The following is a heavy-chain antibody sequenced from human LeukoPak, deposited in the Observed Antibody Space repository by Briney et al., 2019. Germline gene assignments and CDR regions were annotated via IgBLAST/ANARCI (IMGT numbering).Heavy chain of an antibody. Sequence: GSSVKVSCKASGYTFTSYDINWVRQATGQGLEWMGWMNPNSGNTGYAQKFQGRVTITRNTSISTAYMELSSLRSEDTAVYYYARSFWSGYYPYYYYYYMDVWGKGTTVTVSS. CDR1: GYTFTSYD. CDR2: MNPNSGNT. D-gene: IGHD3-3*01. J-gene: IGHJ6*03. V-gene: IGHV1-8*03. CDR3: ARSFWSGYYPYYYYYYMDV.